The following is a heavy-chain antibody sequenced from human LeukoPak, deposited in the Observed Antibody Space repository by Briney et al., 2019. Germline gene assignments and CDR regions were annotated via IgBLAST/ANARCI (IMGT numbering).Heavy chain of an antibody. CDR3: ARNGDSGNYYLIYFFDY. V-gene: IGHV1-69*13. CDR2: IIPLFGTT. CDR1: GGTFSSHA. D-gene: IGHD3-10*01. Sequence: SVKVSCKSSGGTFSSHAIHWVRQAPGQGLEWMGGIIPLFGTTNYAQRFQGRVAITADESTSTAYMELSSQRSEDTAVYYCARNGDSGNYYLIYFFDYWGQGTLVTVSS. J-gene: IGHJ4*02.